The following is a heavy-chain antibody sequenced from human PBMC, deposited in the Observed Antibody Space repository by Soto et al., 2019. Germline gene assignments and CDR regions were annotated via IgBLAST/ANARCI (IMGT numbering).Heavy chain of an antibody. V-gene: IGHV6-1*01. CDR1: GGSVSSNSAA. D-gene: IGHD6-13*01. CDR3: ARGTAPYSSSWFNWFDP. Sequence: SQTLSLTFAISGGSVSSNSAALNWNRQSPSRGLEWLGRTYYSSKWYNDYAVSVKIRITINPDTSKNQFSLQMNSVTPEDTPLYYCARGTAPYSSSWFNWFDPWGQGTLVT. J-gene: IGHJ5*02. CDR2: TYYSSKWYN.